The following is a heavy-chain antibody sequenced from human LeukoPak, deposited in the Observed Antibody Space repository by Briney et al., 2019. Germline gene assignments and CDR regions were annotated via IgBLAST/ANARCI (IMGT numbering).Heavy chain of an antibody. CDR1: GGSISSYY. CDR3: ARHFGRAYGDYDFWYFDL. V-gene: IGHV4-59*08. Sequence: PSETLSLTCTVSGGSISSYYWSWIRQPPGKGLEWIGYIYYSGSTNYNPSLKSRVTISVDTSKNQFSLKLSSVTAADTAVYYCARHFGRAYGDYDFWYFDLWGRGTLVTVSS. J-gene: IGHJ2*01. D-gene: IGHD4-17*01. CDR2: IYYSGST.